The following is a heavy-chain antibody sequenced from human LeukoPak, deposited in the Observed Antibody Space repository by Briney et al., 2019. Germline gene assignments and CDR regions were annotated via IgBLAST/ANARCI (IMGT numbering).Heavy chain of an antibody. V-gene: IGHV3-15*01. J-gene: IGHJ5*02. CDR1: AFTFSNAW. CDR3: TTDPGQYVDWPYNWFDP. Sequence: GGSLRLSCAASAFTFSNAWMRWDRQAPGKGLEWFIRIKSKTDGGTTDYTATVTGRFTISRDDSNKTLNLQMNSLKTEDTAVYYCTTDPGQYVDWPYNWFDPWGQGTLVTVSS. CDR2: IKSKTDGGTT. D-gene: IGHD3/OR15-3a*01.